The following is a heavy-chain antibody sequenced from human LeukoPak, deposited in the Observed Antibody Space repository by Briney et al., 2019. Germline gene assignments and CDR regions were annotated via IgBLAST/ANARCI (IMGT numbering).Heavy chain of an antibody. CDR3: ARGRKVQLLYYYYYYMDV. J-gene: IGHJ6*03. CDR1: GYTFTGYY. D-gene: IGHD2-2*01. CDR2: NNPNSGGT. Sequence: EASVKVSCKASGYTFTGYYMHWVRQAPGQGLEWMGWNNPNSGGTNYAQKFQGRVTMTRNTSISTAYMELSSLRSEDTAVYYCARGRKVQLLYYYYYYMDVWGKGTTVTISS. V-gene: IGHV1-2*02.